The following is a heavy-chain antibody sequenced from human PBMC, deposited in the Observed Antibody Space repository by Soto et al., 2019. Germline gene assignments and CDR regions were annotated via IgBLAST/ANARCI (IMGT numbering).Heavy chain of an antibody. CDR1: GFTLSDYW. CDR2: ISVDGGDT. Sequence: GGSLRLSCAASGFTLSDYWMHWVRQVPGKGLLWVSRISVDGGDTTYADSVKGRFTISRDNAKNTLYLQMNTLRAEDTAVYYCARVKWWLRVYDYYYYMDVWGKGTTVTVSS. V-gene: IGHV3-74*01. J-gene: IGHJ6*03. D-gene: IGHD5-12*01. CDR3: ARVKWWLRVYDYYYYMDV.